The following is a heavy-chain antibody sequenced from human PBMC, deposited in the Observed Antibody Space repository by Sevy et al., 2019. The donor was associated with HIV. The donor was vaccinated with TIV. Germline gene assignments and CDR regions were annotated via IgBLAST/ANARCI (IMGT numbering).Heavy chain of an antibody. CDR3: ARITYYYYYYYMDV. CDR2: IYYSGST. V-gene: IGHV4-59*01. Sequence: SETLSLTCTVSGGSISSYYWSWIRQPPGKGLEWIGYIYYSGSTNYIPSLKSRVTISVDTSKNQFSLKLSSVTAADTAVYYCARITYYYYYYYMDVWGKGTTVTVSS. D-gene: IGHD1-20*01. CDR1: GGSISSYY. J-gene: IGHJ6*03.